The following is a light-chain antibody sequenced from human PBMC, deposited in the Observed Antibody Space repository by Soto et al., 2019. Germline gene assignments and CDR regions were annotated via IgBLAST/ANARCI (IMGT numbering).Light chain of an antibody. J-gene: IGKJ5*01. V-gene: IGKV3-11*01. Sequence: EIGLAQTSATPSLSPGERATLSCRASQSVSSYLAWYQQKPGQAPRLLIYDASNRATGIPARFSGSGSGTDFTLTISSLEPEDFAVYYCQQRSNWPPLITFGQGTRLEIK. CDR1: QSVSSY. CDR2: DAS. CDR3: QQRSNWPPLIT.